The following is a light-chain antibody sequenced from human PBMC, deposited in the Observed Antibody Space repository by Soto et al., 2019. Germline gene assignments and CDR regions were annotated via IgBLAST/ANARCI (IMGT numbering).Light chain of an antibody. CDR3: QQYASSPLT. V-gene: IGKV3-20*01. CDR1: QSVSSSY. Sequence: EIELTQSPGTLSSSPGERATLSCRASQSVSSSYLAWYQQKPGQAPRLLIYDASSRATGIPDRFSGSGSGTDFTLTISRLQPEDFAVYYCQQYASSPLTFGGGTKVDIK. CDR2: DAS. J-gene: IGKJ4*01.